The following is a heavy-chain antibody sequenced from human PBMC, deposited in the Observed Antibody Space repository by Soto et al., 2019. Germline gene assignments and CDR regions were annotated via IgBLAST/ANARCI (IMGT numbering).Heavy chain of an antibody. Sequence: QVQLVQSGAEVKKPGSSVKVSCKASGGTFSSYAISWVRQAPGQGLEWMGGIIPIFGTANYAQKFQGRVTITADESTSTAYMELGSLRSEDTAVYYCARGGGYSGYDSDYYYGMDVWGQGTTVTVSS. D-gene: IGHD5-12*01. V-gene: IGHV1-69*12. J-gene: IGHJ6*02. CDR2: IIPIFGTA. CDR3: ARGGGYSGYDSDYYYGMDV. CDR1: GGTFSSYA.